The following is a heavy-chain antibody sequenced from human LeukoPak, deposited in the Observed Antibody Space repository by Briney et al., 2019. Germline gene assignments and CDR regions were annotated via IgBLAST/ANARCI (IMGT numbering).Heavy chain of an antibody. CDR3: ARVVAAAERRANFDY. D-gene: IGHD6-13*01. J-gene: IGHJ4*02. CDR1: GYSISSGYF. Sequence: SETLSLTCTVSGYSISSGYFWGWIRRPPGKGLEWIGSVHYSGSTFYNPSLKSRVTMSVDTSKNQFSLKLSSVTAADTAVYCCARVVAAAERRANFDYWGQGTLVTVSS. CDR2: VHYSGST. V-gene: IGHV4-38-2*02.